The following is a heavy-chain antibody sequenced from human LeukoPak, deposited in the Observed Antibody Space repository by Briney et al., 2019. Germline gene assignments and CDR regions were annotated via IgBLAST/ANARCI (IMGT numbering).Heavy chain of an antibody. J-gene: IGHJ4*02. D-gene: IGHD4-23*01. CDR1: GGSISSGGYY. CDR3: AGDRTVGPYYFDY. Sequence: SETLSLTCTVSGGSISSGGYYGSWIRQHPGKGLEWIGYIYYSGTTYYNPSLKSRVTISVDTSKNQFSLKLNSVTAADTAVYYCAGDRTVGPYYFDYWGQGTLVTVSS. V-gene: IGHV4-31*03. CDR2: IYYSGTT.